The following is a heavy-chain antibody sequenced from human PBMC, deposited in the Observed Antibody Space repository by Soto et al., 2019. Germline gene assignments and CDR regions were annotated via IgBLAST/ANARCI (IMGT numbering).Heavy chain of an antibody. Sequence: PSETLSLTCAVYGGSFSGYYWSWIRQPPGKGLEWIGEINHSGSTNYNPSLKSRVTISVDTSKNQFSLKLSSVTAADTAVYYCARGPELLIWFGELSGFDYWGQGTLVPVYS. CDR1: GGSFSGYY. CDR3: ARGPELLIWFGELSGFDY. D-gene: IGHD3-10*01. V-gene: IGHV4-34*01. J-gene: IGHJ4*02. CDR2: INHSGST.